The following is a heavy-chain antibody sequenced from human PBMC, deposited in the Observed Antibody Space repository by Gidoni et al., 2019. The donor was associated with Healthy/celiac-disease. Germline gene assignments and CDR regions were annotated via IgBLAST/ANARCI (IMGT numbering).Heavy chain of an antibody. V-gene: IGHV3-30*18. J-gene: IGHJ4*02. CDR3: AKDWDDFWSGFDY. CDR1: GFTFSSYG. CDR2: ISYDGSNK. D-gene: IGHD3-3*01. Sequence: QVQLVESGGGVVQPGRSLRLSCAAPGFTFSSYGMHWVRQAPGTGLEWVAVISYDGSNKYYADSVKGRFTISRDNSKNTLYLQMNSLRAEDTAVYYCAKDWDDFWSGFDYWGQGTLVTVSS.